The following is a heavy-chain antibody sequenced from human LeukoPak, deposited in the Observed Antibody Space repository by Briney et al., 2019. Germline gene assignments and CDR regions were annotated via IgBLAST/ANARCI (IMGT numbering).Heavy chain of an antibody. CDR2: IYYSGST. Sequence: SETLSLTCAVYGGSFSGYYWSWIRQPPGKGLEWIGYIYYSGSTNYNPSLKSRVTISVDTSKNQFSLKLSSVTAADTAVYYCAITYYYGSGTWQGHFDYWGQGTLVTVSS. CDR3: AITYYYGSGTWQGHFDY. J-gene: IGHJ4*02. V-gene: IGHV4-59*12. D-gene: IGHD3-10*01. CDR1: GGSFSGYY.